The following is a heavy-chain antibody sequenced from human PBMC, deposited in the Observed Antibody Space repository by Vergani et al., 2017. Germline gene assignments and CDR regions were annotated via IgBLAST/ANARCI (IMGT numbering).Heavy chain of an antibody. J-gene: IGHJ5*02. CDR3: ARGLYSSSWNGWFDP. CDR1: GGSISSSSYY. Sequence: QLQLQESGPGLVKPSETLSLTCTVSGGSISSSSYYWGWIRQPPGKGLEWIGSIYYSGSTNYNPSLKSRVTISVDTSKNQFSLKLSSVTAADTAVYYCARGLYSSSWNGWFDPWGQGTLVTVSS. D-gene: IGHD6-13*01. V-gene: IGHV4-39*07. CDR2: IYYSGST.